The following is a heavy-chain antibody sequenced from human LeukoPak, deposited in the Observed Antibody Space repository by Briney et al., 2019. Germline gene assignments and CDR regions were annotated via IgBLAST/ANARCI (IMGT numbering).Heavy chain of an antibody. CDR3: ARFGGSGSYSGY. CDR1: GFTFSSYG. D-gene: IGHD1-26*01. V-gene: IGHV3-33*01. Sequence: GGSLRLSCAASGFTFSSYGMHWVRQAPGKGLEWVAVIWYDGSNKYYADSVKGRFTTSRDNSKNTLYLQMNSLRAEDTAVYYCARFGGSGSYSGYWGQGTLVTVSS. J-gene: IGHJ4*02. CDR2: IWYDGSNK.